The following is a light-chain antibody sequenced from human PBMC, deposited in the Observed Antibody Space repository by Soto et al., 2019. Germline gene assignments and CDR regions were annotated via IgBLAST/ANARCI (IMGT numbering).Light chain of an antibody. Sequence: QSVLTQPASVSGSPGQAITIACLGSRSDVFRYNYVSWYQQHPGQAPRLMIYDVNNRPSGVSNRFSGSKSDNTASLTISGLQAEDEADYYCSSYTSTSTRVFGTGTKVTVL. CDR1: RSDVFRYNY. V-gene: IGLV2-14*01. J-gene: IGLJ1*01. CDR2: DVN. CDR3: SSYTSTSTRV.